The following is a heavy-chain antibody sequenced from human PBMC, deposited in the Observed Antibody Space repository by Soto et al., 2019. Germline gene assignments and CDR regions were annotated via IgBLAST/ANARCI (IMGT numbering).Heavy chain of an antibody. CDR2: INHSGST. Sequence: PSETLSLTCAVYGGSFSGYYWSWIRQPPGKGLEWIGEINHSGSTNYNPSLKSRVTISVDTSKNQFSLKLSSVTAADTAVYYCARGRIQLWLPSLNYYYGMDVWGQGTTVTVSS. CDR1: GGSFSGYY. J-gene: IGHJ6*02. CDR3: ARGRIQLWLPSLNYYYGMDV. D-gene: IGHD5-18*01. V-gene: IGHV4-34*01.